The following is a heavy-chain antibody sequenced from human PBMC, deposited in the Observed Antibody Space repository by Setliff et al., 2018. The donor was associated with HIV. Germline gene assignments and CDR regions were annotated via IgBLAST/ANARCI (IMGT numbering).Heavy chain of an antibody. CDR1: GFTVSSNY. Sequence: GGSLRLSCAASGFTVSSNYMTWVRQAPGKGLEWVSVIYSGGSTYYADSVKGRFTISRDNAKNSLFLEMNSLTAEDTAVCHCARHVWSNGPRDYWGQGTLVTVSS. J-gene: IGHJ4*02. V-gene: IGHV3-66*04. D-gene: IGHD2-8*01. CDR2: IYSGGST. CDR3: ARHVWSNGPRDY.